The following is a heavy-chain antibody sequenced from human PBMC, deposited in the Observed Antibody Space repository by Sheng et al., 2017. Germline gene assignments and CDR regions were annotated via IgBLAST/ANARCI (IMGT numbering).Heavy chain of an antibody. Sequence: QVQLVESGGGVVQPGRSLRLSCAASGFTFSSYGMHWVRQAPGKGLEWVAVIWYDGSNKYYADSVKGRFTISRDNSKNTLYLQMNSLRAEDTAVYYCAGSKSVKNSHLQHWGQGTLVTVSS. CDR2: IWYDGSNK. CDR1: GFTFSSYG. D-gene: IGHD4-17*01. J-gene: IGHJ1*01. V-gene: IGHV3-33*01. CDR3: AGSKSVKNSHLQH.